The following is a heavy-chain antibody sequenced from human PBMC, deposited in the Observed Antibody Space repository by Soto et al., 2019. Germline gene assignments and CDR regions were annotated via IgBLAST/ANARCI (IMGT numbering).Heavy chain of an antibody. J-gene: IGHJ4*02. CDR3: GKVSTYYYDSTFDY. D-gene: IGHD3-22*01. CDR2: ISYDGNYK. CDR1: GLTFSSYA. Sequence: GGSLRLSCAVSGLTFSSYAMSWVRQAPGKGLEWVAIISYDGNYKHHADSVKGRFTISRDNSKNTLYLQMNSLRADDMAVYYCGKVSTYYYDSTFDYWGQGTLVTVS. V-gene: IGHV3-30*18.